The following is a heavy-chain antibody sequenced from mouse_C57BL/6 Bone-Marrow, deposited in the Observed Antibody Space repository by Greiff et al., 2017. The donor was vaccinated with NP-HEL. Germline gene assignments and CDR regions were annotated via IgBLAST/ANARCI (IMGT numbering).Heavy chain of an antibody. CDR2: IHPSDSDT. CDR1: GYTFTSYW. CDR3: AIGDYYGSSLFDY. V-gene: IGHV1-74*01. D-gene: IGHD1-1*01. J-gene: IGHJ2*01. Sequence: QVQLQQPGAELVKPGASVKVSCKASGYTFTSYWMHWVKQRPGQGLEWIGRIHPSDSDTNYNQKFKGKATLTVDKSSSTAYMQLSSLTSDDSAVYYCAIGDYYGSSLFDYWGQGTTLTVSS.